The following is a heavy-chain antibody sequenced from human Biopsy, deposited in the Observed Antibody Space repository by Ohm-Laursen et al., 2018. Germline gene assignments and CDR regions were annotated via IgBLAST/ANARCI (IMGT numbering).Heavy chain of an antibody. CDR3: ARLAYSEYRRDPLDV. CDR1: GYNFNAYY. V-gene: IGHV1-2*02. J-gene: IGHJ3*01. CDR2: INPNNGGT. D-gene: IGHD5-18*01. Sequence: ASVKVSCKASGYNFNAYYMQWVRQAPGQGLEWIGGINPNNGGTNYAHKFQGRVTMTRDTSISTAYMHLSGLTSDDTAVYYCARLAYSEYRRDPLDVWGQGTMVTVSS.